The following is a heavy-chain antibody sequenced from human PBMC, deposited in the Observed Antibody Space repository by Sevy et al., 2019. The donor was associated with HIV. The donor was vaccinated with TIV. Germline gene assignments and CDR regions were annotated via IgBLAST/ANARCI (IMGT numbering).Heavy chain of an antibody. Sequence: GGSLRLSCATSEFTFSSYSMNWVRQAPGNGLEWVSSISGGGTYIYHADSVKGRFTISRDNAKNSLSLQMNSLRAEDTAMYYCARGTHDYGDYDRDAFDIWGQGTMVTVSS. V-gene: IGHV3-21*01. CDR3: ARGTHDYGDYDRDAFDI. D-gene: IGHD4-17*01. J-gene: IGHJ3*02. CDR2: ISGGGTYI. CDR1: EFTFSSYS.